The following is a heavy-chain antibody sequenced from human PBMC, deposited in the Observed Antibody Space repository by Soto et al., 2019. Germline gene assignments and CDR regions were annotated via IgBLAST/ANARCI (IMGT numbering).Heavy chain of an antibody. J-gene: IGHJ4*02. V-gene: IGHV3-13*01. CDR2: IGTAGDT. D-gene: IGHD2-2*01. CDR3: ARGGTYCSSTSCYYYFDY. Sequence: GSPRLCCAASGFTVSSYDMHWVRQATGKGLEWVSAIGTAGDTYYPGSVKGRFTISRENAKNSLYLQMNSLRAEDTAVYYCARGGTYCSSTSCYYYFDYWGQGTLVTVSS. CDR1: GFTVSSYD.